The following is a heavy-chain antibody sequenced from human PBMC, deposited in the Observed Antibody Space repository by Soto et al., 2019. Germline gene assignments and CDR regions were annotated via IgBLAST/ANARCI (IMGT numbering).Heavy chain of an antibody. J-gene: IGHJ4*02. V-gene: IGHV1-8*01. CDR3: SSSGSGWYLY. Sequence: QVQLVQSGAEVKKPGASVKVSCKASGYTFTSYDINWVRQATGQGLEWMGWMNPNSGNTGYAQKFQGRVTMTRITSISTAYKDLSNLRSEDTVVYYCSSSGSGWYLYWGQGTLVTVSS. CDR2: MNPNSGNT. D-gene: IGHD6-19*01. CDR1: GYTFTSYD.